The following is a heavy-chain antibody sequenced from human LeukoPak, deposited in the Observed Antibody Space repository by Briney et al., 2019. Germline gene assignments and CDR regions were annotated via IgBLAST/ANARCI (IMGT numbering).Heavy chain of an antibody. V-gene: IGHV1-24*01. CDR1: GYTLTELS. CDR3: ATGYLVTAGLMNV. CDR2: FDPEDGKT. J-gene: IGHJ6*01. D-gene: IGHD6-13*01. Sequence: ASVKVSCKVSGYTLTELSMFWVRRAPGKGLEWMGSFDPEDGKTVYAQKFQGRVTMTEDTSTDTAYTELSSLRSEDTAVYYCATGYLVTAGLMNVWGKGPRSPSPQ.